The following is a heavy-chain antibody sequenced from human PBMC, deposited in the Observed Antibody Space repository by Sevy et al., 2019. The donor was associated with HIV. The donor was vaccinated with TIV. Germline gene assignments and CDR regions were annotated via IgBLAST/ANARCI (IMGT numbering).Heavy chain of an antibody. CDR2: ISYDGSNK. Sequence: GSLRLSCAASGFTFSSYAMHWVRQAPGKGLEWVAVISYDGSNKYYADSVKGRFTISRDNSKNTLYLQMNSLRAEDTAVYYCARDKDPYGVTMIVVVITNFDYWGQGTLVTVSS. CDR1: GFTFSSYA. V-gene: IGHV3-30*04. D-gene: IGHD3-22*01. J-gene: IGHJ4*02. CDR3: ARDKDPYGVTMIVVVITNFDY.